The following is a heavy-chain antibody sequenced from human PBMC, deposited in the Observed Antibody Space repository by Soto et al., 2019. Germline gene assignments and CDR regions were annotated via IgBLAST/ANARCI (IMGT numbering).Heavy chain of an antibody. D-gene: IGHD6-6*01. V-gene: IGHV3-21*06. CDR2: ISGSGKDT. CDR1: GFTFSNYR. CDR3: ARVHLVRTSSYYCGMDV. Sequence: GGSLRLSCATSGFTFSNYRMNWVREAPGKGLEWVASISGSGKDTFYRDSVKGRFTISRDNAESSLVLQMNSLTVDDTAVYHCARVHLVRTSSYYCGMDVWGRGTTVTVSS. J-gene: IGHJ6*02.